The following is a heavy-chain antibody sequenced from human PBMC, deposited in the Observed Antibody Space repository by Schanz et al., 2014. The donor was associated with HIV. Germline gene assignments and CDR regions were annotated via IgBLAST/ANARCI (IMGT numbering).Heavy chain of an antibody. CDR3: AKSSRYGDYEGHWFDP. D-gene: IGHD4-17*01. J-gene: IGHJ5*02. CDR2: INPNSGGT. CDR1: GYSFTDHY. Sequence: QVQLVQSGAEVKKPGASVKVSCKASGYSFTDHYIHWVRQAPGQGLEWMGWINPNSGGTNYAQKFQGRVTMTKDTSISPAYMELSRLRSDDTAVYYCAKSSRYGDYEGHWFDPWGQGTLVTVSS. V-gene: IGHV1-2*02.